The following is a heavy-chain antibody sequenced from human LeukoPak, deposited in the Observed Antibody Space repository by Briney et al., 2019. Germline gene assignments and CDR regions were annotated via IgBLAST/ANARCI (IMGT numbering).Heavy chain of an antibody. V-gene: IGHV1-2*02. Sequence: ASVKVSCKASGYTFTGYYMHWVRQAPGQGLEWMGWINPNSGGTNYAQKFQGRVTMTRDTSISTAYMELSRLRSDDTAVYYCARGWELGLYNDAFDIWGQGTMVTVSS. CDR3: ARGWELGLYNDAFDI. CDR2: INPNSGGT. CDR1: GYTFTGYY. J-gene: IGHJ3*02. D-gene: IGHD4-23*01.